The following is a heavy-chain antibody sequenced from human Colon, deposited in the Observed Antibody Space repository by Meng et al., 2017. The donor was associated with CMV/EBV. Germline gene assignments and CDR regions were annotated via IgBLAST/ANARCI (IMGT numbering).Heavy chain of an antibody. V-gene: IGHV3-23*01. CDR1: GFSFSDYA. CDR2: INAGGANT. J-gene: IGHJ6*02. Sequence: GESLKISCTGSGFSFSDYAMTWVRQVPGKGLEWVSGINAGGANTYYADSVKGRFTISRDTSKNTVYLRMNSLRPDDSAVYYCASTGCNNTNCPEDYYYYYGLGVWGQGTTVTVSS. CDR3: ASTGCNNTNCPEDYYYYYGLGV. D-gene: IGHD2-2*01.